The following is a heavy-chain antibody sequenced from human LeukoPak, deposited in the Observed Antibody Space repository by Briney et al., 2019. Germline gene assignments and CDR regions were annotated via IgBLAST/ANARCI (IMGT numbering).Heavy chain of an antibody. CDR2: ISADATTM. Sequence: GGSLRLSCAASGFAFSSYGMSWLRQAPGKGLEWISYISADATTMYYGDSVKGRFIISRDNAKNSLHLQMNSLRVDDTAVYYCARVLGYSTGYYYFDHWGQGALVTVSS. D-gene: IGHD6-19*01. J-gene: IGHJ4*02. V-gene: IGHV3-48*04. CDR1: GFAFSSYG. CDR3: ARVLGYSTGYYYFDH.